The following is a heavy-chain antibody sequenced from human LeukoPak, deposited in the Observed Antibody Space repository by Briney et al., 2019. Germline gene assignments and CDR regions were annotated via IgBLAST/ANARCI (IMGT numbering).Heavy chain of an antibody. Sequence: SETLSLTCTVSGGSISGYYWNWIRQAPGKGREWIGNIHYSGSTKYSPSLKSRVTISVDTSKSPFSLKLSSVTAADTAVYYCARSPLYDTAPSDYWGQGTLVTVSS. J-gene: IGHJ4*02. CDR2: IHYSGST. CDR1: GGSISGYY. V-gene: IGHV4-59*01. D-gene: IGHD3-9*01. CDR3: ARSPLYDTAPSDY.